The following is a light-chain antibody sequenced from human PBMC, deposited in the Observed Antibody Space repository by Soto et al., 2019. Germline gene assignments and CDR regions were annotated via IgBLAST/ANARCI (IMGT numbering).Light chain of an antibody. CDR3: QSYDSSLNSHVV. V-gene: IGLV2-8*01. CDR2: EVS. Sequence: QSALTQPPSASGSPGQSVTISCTGTSSDVGGYNYVSWYQQHPGKAPKLMIYEVSKRPSGVPDRFSGSKSGNTASLTVSGLQVEDEADYYCQSYDSSLNSHVVFGGGTKLTVL. CDR1: SSDVGGYNY. J-gene: IGLJ2*01.